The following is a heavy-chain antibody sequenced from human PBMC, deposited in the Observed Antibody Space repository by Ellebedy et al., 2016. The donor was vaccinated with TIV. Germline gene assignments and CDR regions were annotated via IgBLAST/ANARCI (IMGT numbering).Heavy chain of an antibody. Sequence: SGPTLVKPTQTLTLTCTFSGFPLSTSGMCVSWIRQPPGKALEWLARIDWGDNKYYSTSLKTRLTISKDTSKNQVVLTMTNMDPVDTATYYCARKEAGTGQPYDYWGQGTLVTVSS. CDR3: ARKEAGTGQPYDY. D-gene: IGHD6-19*01. CDR2: IDWGDNK. J-gene: IGHJ4*02. V-gene: IGHV2-70*11. CDR1: GFPLSTSGMC.